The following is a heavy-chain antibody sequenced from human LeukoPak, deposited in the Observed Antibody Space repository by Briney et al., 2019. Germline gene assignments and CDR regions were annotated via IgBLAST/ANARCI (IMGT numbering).Heavy chain of an antibody. J-gene: IGHJ4*02. CDR3: AKEGSSPGDY. CDR2: ISGSGGST. V-gene: IGHV3-23*01. Sequence: GGTLRPSCAASGFTFSSYGMSWVRQAPGKGLEWVSAISGSGGSTYYADSVKGRFTISRDNSKNTLYLQMNSLRAEDTAVYYCAKEGSSPGDYWGQGTLVTVSS. D-gene: IGHD1-26*01. CDR1: GFTFSSYG.